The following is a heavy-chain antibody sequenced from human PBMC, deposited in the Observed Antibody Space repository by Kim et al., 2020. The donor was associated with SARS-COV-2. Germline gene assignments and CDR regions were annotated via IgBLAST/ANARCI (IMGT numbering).Heavy chain of an antibody. CDR3: ARDDDGSGSYYLAHAGFDY. Sequence: GGSLRLSCAASGFTFSSYSMNWVRQAPGKGLEWVSSISSSSSYIYYADSVKGRFTISRDNAKNSLYLQMNSLRAEDTAVYYCARDDDGSGSYYLAHAGFDYWGQGTLVTVSS. CDR1: GFTFSSYS. V-gene: IGHV3-21*01. D-gene: IGHD3-10*01. J-gene: IGHJ4*02. CDR2: ISSSSSYI.